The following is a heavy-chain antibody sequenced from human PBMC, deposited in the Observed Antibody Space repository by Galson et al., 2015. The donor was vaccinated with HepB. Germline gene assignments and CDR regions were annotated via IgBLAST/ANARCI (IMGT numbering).Heavy chain of an antibody. Sequence: SLRLSCAASGFTSSDYNMNWVRQAPGKGLEWVSYISGISDTIYYADSVKGRFTISRDDAKNSLYLQMNSLRDEDTAVYYCARDLVGFTTPNWFDSWGQGTLVTVSS. CDR2: ISGISDTI. CDR1: GFTSSDYN. J-gene: IGHJ5*01. CDR3: ARDLVGFTTPNWFDS. V-gene: IGHV3-48*02. D-gene: IGHD2-8*02.